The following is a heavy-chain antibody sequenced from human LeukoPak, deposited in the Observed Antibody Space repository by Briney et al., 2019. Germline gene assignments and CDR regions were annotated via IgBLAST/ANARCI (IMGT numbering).Heavy chain of an antibody. CDR2: ISYDGSNK. D-gene: IGHD5-18*01. J-gene: IGHJ5*02. V-gene: IGHV3-30-3*01. CDR3: ARDPSIPGYSYGYFGWFDP. CDR1: GFTFSSYA. Sequence: GGSLRLSCAASGFTFSSYAMHCVRQAPGKGLEWVAVISYDGSNKYYADSGKGRFTISRDNSKNTLYLQMNSLRAEDTAVYYCARDPSIPGYSYGYFGWFDPWGQGTLVTVSS.